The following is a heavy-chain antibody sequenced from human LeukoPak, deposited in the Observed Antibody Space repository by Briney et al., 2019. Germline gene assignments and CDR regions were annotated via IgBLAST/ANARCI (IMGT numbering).Heavy chain of an antibody. CDR2: ISAYNGNT. CDR3: ARLDYGDGDY. J-gene: IGHJ4*02. Sequence: GASVKVSCKASGYTFTSYAMNWVRQAPGQGLEWMGWISAYNGNTNYAQKLQGRVTVTTDTSTSTAYMELRSLRSDDTAVYYCARLDYGDGDYWGQGTLVTVSS. D-gene: IGHD4-17*01. V-gene: IGHV1-18*01. CDR1: GYTFTSYA.